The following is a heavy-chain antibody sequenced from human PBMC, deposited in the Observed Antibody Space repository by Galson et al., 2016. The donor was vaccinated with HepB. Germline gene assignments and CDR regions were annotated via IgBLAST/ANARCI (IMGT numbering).Heavy chain of an antibody. J-gene: IGHJ4*02. V-gene: IGHV3-53*01. CDR2: IYSGGST. D-gene: IGHD3-16*01. CDR1: GFSVSSNY. CDR3: ASAPTLGY. Sequence: SLRLSCAASGFSVSSNYMSWVRQAPGKGLEGVSVIYSGGSTRYADSVKGRFTIPRDTSKYTLYLQMNSLRAEDTAVYYCASAPTLGYWGQGTLVTVSS.